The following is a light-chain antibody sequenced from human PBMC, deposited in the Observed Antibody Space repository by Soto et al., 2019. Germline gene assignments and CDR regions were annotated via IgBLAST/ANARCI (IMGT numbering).Light chain of an antibody. J-gene: IGLJ1*01. Sequence: QSPLAQPASVSESPGQSNTISCTETSSDGGGYNNLSWYQQHPGKAPNLRIYDVSNRPSGDSNRFSGSKTGHTASLAPSRLQAEDEAEYYCSSYTSSSTRYVFGTGTKGSV. V-gene: IGLV2-14*01. CDR3: SSYTSSSTRYV. CDR2: DVS. CDR1: SSDGGGYNN.